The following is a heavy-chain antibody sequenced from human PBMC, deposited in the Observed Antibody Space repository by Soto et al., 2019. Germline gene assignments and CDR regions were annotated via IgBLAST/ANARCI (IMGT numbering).Heavy chain of an antibody. CDR3: ARRKAAQDYYYYMDV. V-gene: IGHV4-59*08. CDR2: IDYTGST. D-gene: IGHD6-6*01. Sequence: PSETLSLTCTVSGGTINTYFWNWIRQPPGKGLEWIGYIDYTGSTNYNPSLESRVTISLDTSNNQFSLKLSSVTAADTAVYYCARRKAAQDYYYYMDVWGKGTTVTVSS. CDR1: GGTINTYF. J-gene: IGHJ6*03.